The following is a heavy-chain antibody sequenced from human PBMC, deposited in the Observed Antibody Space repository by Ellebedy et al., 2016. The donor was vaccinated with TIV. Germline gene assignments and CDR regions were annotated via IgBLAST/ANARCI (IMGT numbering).Heavy chain of an antibody. CDR1: GGTFSSYA. CDR2: IIPIFGTA. Sequence: SVKVSXKASGGTFSSYAISWVRQAPGQGLEWMGGIIPIFGTANYAQKFQGRVTITADESTSTAYMELSSLRSEDTAVYYCARVRGVYCSGGSCYYFDYWGQGTLVTVSS. D-gene: IGHD2-15*01. V-gene: IGHV1-69*13. J-gene: IGHJ4*02. CDR3: ARVRGVYCSGGSCYYFDY.